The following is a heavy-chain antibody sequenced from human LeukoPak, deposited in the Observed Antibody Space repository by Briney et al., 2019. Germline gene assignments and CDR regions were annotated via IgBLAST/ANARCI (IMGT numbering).Heavy chain of an antibody. CDR1: GGSITSGSYY. CDR3: AREAPLLDRNYYGMDL. D-gene: IGHD3/OR15-3a*01. Sequence: SESLSLTCIVSGGSITSGSYYWSWIRHPAGKGLEWIGRIYTSRSTNYNPSLKSRLPISVDTSKTQFSLKLSSVTAADTAVYYCAREAPLLDRNYYGMDLWGQGTTVTVSS. CDR2: IYTSRST. V-gene: IGHV4-61*02. J-gene: IGHJ6*02.